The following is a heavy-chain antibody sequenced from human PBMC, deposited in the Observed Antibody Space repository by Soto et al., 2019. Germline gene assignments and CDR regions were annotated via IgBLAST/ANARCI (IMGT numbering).Heavy chain of an antibody. J-gene: IGHJ4*02. D-gene: IGHD6-19*01. CDR3: ATVFAEQWLVS. CDR1: GYTLTELF. V-gene: IGHV1-24*01. CDR2: FDPEDGET. Sequence: ASVKVSCKVSGYTLTELFMHWVRQSPGKGLEWMGGFDPEDGETIYAQKFQGRVTMTEDTSTDTAYMELSSLRSEDTAVYYCATVFAEQWLVSWGQGTLVTVSS.